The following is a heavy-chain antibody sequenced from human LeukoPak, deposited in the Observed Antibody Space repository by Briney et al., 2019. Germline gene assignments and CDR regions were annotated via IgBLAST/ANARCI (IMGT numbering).Heavy chain of an antibody. V-gene: IGHV3-23*01. CDR2: ISGSGDSP. CDR3: AKAPGPRLSSGWYYFDY. J-gene: IGHJ4*02. D-gene: IGHD6-19*01. Sequence: GGSLRLSCAASGFTFSSYAMSWVRQAPGKGLEWVSAISGSGDSPYYADSVKGRFTISRDNSKNTLYLQMNSLRAEDTAVYYCAKAPGPRLSSGWYYFDYWGQGTLVTVSS. CDR1: GFTFSSYA.